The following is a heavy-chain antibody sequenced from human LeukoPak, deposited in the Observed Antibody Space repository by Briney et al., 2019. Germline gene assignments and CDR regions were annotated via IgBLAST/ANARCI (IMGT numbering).Heavy chain of an antibody. CDR1: RFTFSNAW. CDR2: IKSKADGETT. J-gene: IGHJ4*02. V-gene: IGHV3-15*01. CDR3: AIGEPNSAPYDFDY. Sequence: PGGSLRLSCAASRFTFSNAWMNWVRQAPGKGLEWVGRIKSKADGETTDYAAPVKGRFTISRDDSNNMVYLQMNPLKIEDTAVYYCAIGEPNSAPYDFDYWGQGTLVTVSS. D-gene: IGHD4-23*01.